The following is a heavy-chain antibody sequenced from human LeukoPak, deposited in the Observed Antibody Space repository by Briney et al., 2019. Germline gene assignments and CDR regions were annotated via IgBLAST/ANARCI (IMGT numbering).Heavy chain of an antibody. CDR1: GYTFTGYY. Sequence: ASVKVSCKASGYTFTGYYMHWVRQAPGQGLEWMGWINPNSGGTNYAQKFQGRVTMTRDTSISTAYMELSRLRSDDTAVYYCARESSSDSNAFDIGGQGTMVTVSS. V-gene: IGHV1-2*02. CDR3: ARESSSDSNAFDI. D-gene: IGHD6-19*01. J-gene: IGHJ3*02. CDR2: INPNSGGT.